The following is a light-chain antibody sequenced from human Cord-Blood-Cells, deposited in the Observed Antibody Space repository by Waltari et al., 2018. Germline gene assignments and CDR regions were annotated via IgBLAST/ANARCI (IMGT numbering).Light chain of an antibody. CDR3: QQRSNWLT. J-gene: IGKJ4*01. CDR1: QSISSW. Sequence: DIQMTQSPSTLSASVGDRVTITCRASQSISSWLAWYQQKPGKAPKLLIYDASSLESGVPSRFSGSGSGTEFTLTISSLQPDDFATYYCQQRSNWLTFGGGTKVEIK. CDR2: DAS. V-gene: IGKV1-5*01.